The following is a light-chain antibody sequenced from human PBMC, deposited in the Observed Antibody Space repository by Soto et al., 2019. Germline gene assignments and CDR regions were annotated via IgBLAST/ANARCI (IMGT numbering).Light chain of an antibody. CDR2: AAS. CDR1: QGIGSY. J-gene: IGKJ5*01. Sequence: DIQLTQSPSFLSASVGDRVTITCRASQGIGSYLAWYQQKPGKGPKVLIYAASSLQRGVPSRFSGSGSGTEFTLTISSLQPEDFATYYCQQLKSFPITFGQGTRLEIK. CDR3: QQLKSFPIT. V-gene: IGKV1-9*01.